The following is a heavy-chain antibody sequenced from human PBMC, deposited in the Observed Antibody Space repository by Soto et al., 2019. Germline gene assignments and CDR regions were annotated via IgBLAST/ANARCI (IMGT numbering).Heavy chain of an antibody. CDR3: GRGASGSYRLDY. J-gene: IGHJ4*02. Sequence: EVQLVESGGGFVQPGGSLRLSCAASGFTFSSYWMHWVRQAPGKGLVWVSRINSDGSSTNYADSVKGQFTISRDNAKNTLYLQMNSLRAEDTAVYYCGRGASGSYRLDYWGQGTLVTVSS. CDR1: GFTFSSYW. D-gene: IGHD3-10*01. CDR2: INSDGSST. V-gene: IGHV3-74*01.